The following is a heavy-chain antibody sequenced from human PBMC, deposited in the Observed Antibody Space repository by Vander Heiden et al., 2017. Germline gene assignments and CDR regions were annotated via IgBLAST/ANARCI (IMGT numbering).Heavy chain of an antibody. CDR2: IIPIFGTA. V-gene: IGHV1-69*01. J-gene: IGHJ4*02. CDR3: ARVWAPGYSSGWLDY. CDR1: GGNFSSYA. Sequence: QVQLVQSGAEVTKPGSSVKVSCKASGGNFSSYAISWVRQAPGQGLEWMGGIIPIFGTANYAQKFQGRVTITADESTSTAYMELSSLRSEDTAVYYCARVWAPGYSSGWLDYWGQGTLVTVSS. D-gene: IGHD6-19*01.